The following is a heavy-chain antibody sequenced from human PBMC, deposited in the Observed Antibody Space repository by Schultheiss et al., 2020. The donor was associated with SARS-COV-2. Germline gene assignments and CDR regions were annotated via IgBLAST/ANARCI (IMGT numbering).Heavy chain of an antibody. J-gene: IGHJ4*02. CDR2: IYTSGST. CDR3: ARLKMITFGGVIVLYYFDY. CDR1: GGSISSSSYY. V-gene: IGHV4-61*02. D-gene: IGHD3-16*02. Sequence: SETLSLTCTVSGGSISSSSYYWSWIRQPAGKGLEWIGRIYTSGSTNYNPSLKSRVTMSVDTSKNQFSLKLSSVTAADTAVYYCARLKMITFGGVIVLYYFDYWGQGTLVTVSS.